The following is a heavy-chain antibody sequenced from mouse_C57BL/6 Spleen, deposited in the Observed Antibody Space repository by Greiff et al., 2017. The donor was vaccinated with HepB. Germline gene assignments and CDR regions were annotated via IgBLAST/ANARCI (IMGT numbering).Heavy chain of an antibody. Sequence: VQGVESGAELVKPGASVKISCKASGYAFSSYWMNWVKQRPGKGLEWIGQIYPGDGDTNYNGKFKGKATLTADKSSSTAYMQLSSLTSEDSAVYFCARPYYGNRLYAMDYWGQGTSVTVSS. CDR3: ARPYYGNRLYAMDY. V-gene: IGHV1-80*01. J-gene: IGHJ4*01. CDR2: IYPGDGDT. CDR1: GYAFSSYW. D-gene: IGHD2-1*01.